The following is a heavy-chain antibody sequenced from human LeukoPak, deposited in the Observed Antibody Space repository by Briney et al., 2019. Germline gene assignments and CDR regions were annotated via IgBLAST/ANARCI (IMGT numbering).Heavy chain of an antibody. Sequence: SETLSLTCTVSADSISSGDYYWSWIRQPAGKGLEWIGRISSSGSTNYNPSLKSRVTISVDTSKNQFSLKLSSVTAADTAVYFFARGPYSYDSSGAFDILGQGTMVTVSS. V-gene: IGHV4-61*02. CDR1: ADSISSGDYY. J-gene: IGHJ3*02. CDR2: ISSSGST. D-gene: IGHD3-22*01. CDR3: ARGPYSYDSSGAFDI.